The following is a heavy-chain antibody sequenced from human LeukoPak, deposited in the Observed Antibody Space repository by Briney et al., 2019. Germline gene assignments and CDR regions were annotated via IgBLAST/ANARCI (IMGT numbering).Heavy chain of an antibody. J-gene: IGHJ4*02. V-gene: IGHV3-23*01. Sequence: GGSLGLSCAASGFTFSSYAMSWVRQAPGKGLEWVSAISGSGGSTYYADSVKGRFTISRDNSKNTLYLQMNSLRAEDTAVYYCAKRGPGGSSGWYLFDYWGQGTLVTVSS. CDR1: GFTFSSYA. D-gene: IGHD6-19*01. CDR3: AKRGPGGSSGWYLFDY. CDR2: ISGSGGST.